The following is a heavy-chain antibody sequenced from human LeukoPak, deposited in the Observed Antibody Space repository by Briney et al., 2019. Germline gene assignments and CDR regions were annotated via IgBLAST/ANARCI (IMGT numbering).Heavy chain of an antibody. CDR3: ARQQQQLWYD. CDR1: GFTFSSFA. CDR2: IGRSGDGT. D-gene: IGHD5-18*01. Sequence: GGSLRLSCAASGFTFSSFAMSWVRQAPRKGLEWVSTIGRSGDGTYYADSVKGRFTISRDNAKNSLYLQMNSLRAEDTAVYFCARQQQQLWYDWGQGTLVTVSS. V-gene: IGHV3-23*01. J-gene: IGHJ4*02.